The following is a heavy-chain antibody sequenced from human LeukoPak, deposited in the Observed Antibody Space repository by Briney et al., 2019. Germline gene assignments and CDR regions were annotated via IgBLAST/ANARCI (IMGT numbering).Heavy chain of an antibody. D-gene: IGHD6-19*01. Sequence: SETLSLTCTVSGGSISSYYWSWIRQPPGKGLEWSGYIYYSGSTNYNPSLQSRVAISVDTSKNQFSLKLSSVTAADTAVYYCARVGYSSGWYEAFDIWGQGTMVTVSS. CDR1: GGSISSYY. CDR3: ARVGYSSGWYEAFDI. J-gene: IGHJ3*02. V-gene: IGHV4-59*01. CDR2: IYYSGST.